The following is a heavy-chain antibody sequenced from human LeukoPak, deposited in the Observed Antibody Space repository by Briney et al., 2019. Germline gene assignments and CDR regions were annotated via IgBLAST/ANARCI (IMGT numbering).Heavy chain of an antibody. J-gene: IGHJ5*02. D-gene: IGHD6-13*01. CDR3: AREVIAAAGTGFDP. Sequence: GASVKVSCKASGGTFISYAISWVRQAPGQGLEWMGGIIPIFGTANYAQKFQGRVTITADESTSTAYMELSSLRSEVTAVYYCAREVIAAAGTGFDPWGQGTLVTVSS. CDR2: IIPIFGTA. CDR1: GGTFISYA. V-gene: IGHV1-69*13.